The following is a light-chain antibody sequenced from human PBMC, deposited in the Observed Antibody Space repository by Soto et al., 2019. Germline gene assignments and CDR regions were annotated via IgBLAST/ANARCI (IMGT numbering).Light chain of an antibody. V-gene: IGKV3D-11*03. CDR3: QQYTVPPTT. CDR2: GAF. CDR1: QAVNTR. J-gene: IGKJ5*01. Sequence: EIVLTQSPATLSSIPGDRVTLSCRASQAVNTRLAWYQHKPGQAPRLLIYGAFTRAAGIPDRFSGSGSGTDFTLTITRLEPEDSAVYFCQQYTVPPTTFGQGTRLEIK.